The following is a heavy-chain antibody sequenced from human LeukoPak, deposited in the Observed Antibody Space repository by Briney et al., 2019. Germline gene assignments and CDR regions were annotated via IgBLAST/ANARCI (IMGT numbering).Heavy chain of an antibody. V-gene: IGHV3-48*04. CDR3: ATESGWLFDY. Sequence: GGSLRLSCAASGFTFSSYSMNWARQAPGKGLEGVSYITYSSSIIYYADSVKGRSTISRDNAKNSLFLQVNSLRAEDTAVYYCATESGWLFDYWGQGTLVTVSS. D-gene: IGHD5-12*01. CDR1: GFTFSSYS. CDR2: ITYSSSII. J-gene: IGHJ4*02.